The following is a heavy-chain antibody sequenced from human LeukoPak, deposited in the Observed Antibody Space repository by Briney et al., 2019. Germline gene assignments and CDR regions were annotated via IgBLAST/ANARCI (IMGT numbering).Heavy chain of an antibody. D-gene: IGHD7-27*01. V-gene: IGHV3-21*01. CDR3: WGRGAFDY. CDR2: TSSDSRYI. Sequence: GGSLRLSCVGSGFTFGAFSMNWVRQAPGKGLEWVASTSSDSRYIFYADSVKGRFTISRDNARYSLYLQMNSLRVEDTAVYYCWGRGAFDYWGQGMLVTVSS. CDR1: GFTFGAFS. J-gene: IGHJ4*02.